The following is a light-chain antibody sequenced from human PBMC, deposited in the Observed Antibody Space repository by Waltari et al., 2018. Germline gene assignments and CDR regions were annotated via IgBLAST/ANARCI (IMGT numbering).Light chain of an antibody. V-gene: IGKV4-1*01. CDR1: QGVLYSSNNKNY. CDR3: QQYYSTRLT. CDR2: WAS. J-gene: IGKJ4*01. Sequence: DIVMTQSPDSLAVSLGERATINCTSSQGVLYSSNNKNYLAWYQQKPGQPPKLPIYWASTRESVFPDRFGGSGSETDFTLTISSLQAVGVSGYYCQQYYSTRLTFGGGTKLEIK.